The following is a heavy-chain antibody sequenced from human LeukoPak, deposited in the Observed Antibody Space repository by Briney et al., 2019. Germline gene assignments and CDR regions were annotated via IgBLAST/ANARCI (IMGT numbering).Heavy chain of an antibody. D-gene: IGHD5-12*01. CDR3: ARGRGYRDYDRPLDY. CDR2: ITSGGNT. J-gene: IGHJ4*02. Sequence: GGSLRLSCAASGFXVSSNYMNWVRQAPGKGLEWVSVITSGGNTYYADSVKGRFTTSRDNSKNTLYVQMNSLRAEDTAIYYCARGRGYRDYDRPLDYWGQGTLVTVSS. V-gene: IGHV3-53*01. CDR1: GFXVSSNY.